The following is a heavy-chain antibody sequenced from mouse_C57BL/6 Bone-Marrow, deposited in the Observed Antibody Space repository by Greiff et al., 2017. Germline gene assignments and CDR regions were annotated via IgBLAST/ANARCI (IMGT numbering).Heavy chain of an antibody. CDR3: ARGGYYDYDDYAMDY. CDR2: ISSSGST. V-gene: IGHV3-8*01. Sequence: EVKVVESGPGLAKPSQTLSLTCSATGYSINSDYWNWIRKFPGNKLEYMGYISSSGSTYYNPSLNRRISIIPDTSSYQYYLQLHSVTTEDTATYYCARGGYYDYDDYAMDYWGQGTSVTVSS. D-gene: IGHD2-4*01. J-gene: IGHJ4*01. CDR1: GYSINSDY.